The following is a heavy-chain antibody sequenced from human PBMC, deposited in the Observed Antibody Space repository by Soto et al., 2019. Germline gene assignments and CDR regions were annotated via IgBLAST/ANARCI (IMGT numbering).Heavy chain of an antibody. CDR3: TSTLYYYGSGSYYNDAFDI. CDR1: GFTFGDYA. J-gene: IGHJ3*02. CDR2: IRSKAYGGTT. D-gene: IGHD3-10*01. V-gene: IGHV3-49*04. Sequence: GGSLRLSCTASGFTFGDYAMSWVRQAPGKGLEWVGFIRSKAYGGTTEYAASVKGRFTISRDDSKSIAYLQMNSLKTEDTAVYYCTSTLYYYGSGSYYNDAFDIWGQGTMVTVSS.